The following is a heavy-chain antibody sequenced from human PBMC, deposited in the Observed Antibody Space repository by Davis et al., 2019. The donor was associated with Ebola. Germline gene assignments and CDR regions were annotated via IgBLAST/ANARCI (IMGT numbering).Heavy chain of an antibody. CDR3: AREMEGAFDS. J-gene: IGHJ4*02. Sequence: PSETLSLTCIVSGGSISTRNLYWSWIRQPPGKGLEWIGYIYHSGTAHYNPSLESRLLISVDTSKNQFSLRLTSVTAADTAVYYCAREMEGAFDSWGQGTLVTVSS. CDR2: IYHSGTA. V-gene: IGHV4-30-4*08. D-gene: IGHD5-24*01. CDR1: GGSISTRNLY.